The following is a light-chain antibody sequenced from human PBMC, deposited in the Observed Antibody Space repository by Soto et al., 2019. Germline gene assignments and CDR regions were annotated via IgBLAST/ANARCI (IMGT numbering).Light chain of an antibody. V-gene: IGKV3-15*01. Sequence: VMTQSPATLSVSPGVRTTLSCRTSETVNKKLAWYQQQPGQAPRLLMFGASTRATGIPARFRGGGSGTEFTLTISSLQSEDFAVYYCQQYNKWPGTFGQGTKVEI. CDR2: GAS. CDR1: ETVNKK. CDR3: QQYNKWPGT. J-gene: IGKJ1*01.